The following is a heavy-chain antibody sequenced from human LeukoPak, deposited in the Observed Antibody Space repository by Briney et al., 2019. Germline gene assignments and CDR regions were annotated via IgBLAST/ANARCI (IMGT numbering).Heavy chain of an antibody. D-gene: IGHD2-15*01. Sequence: GGSLRLSCAASEFTFSSYSMNWVRQAPGKGLEWVSYITNSGNSKSYADSVKGRFTISRDNTKNSLYLQMNGLRAEDTAVYYCARDRCSGGSCYYYYYGMDVWGQGTTVTVSS. V-gene: IGHV3-48*01. CDR1: EFTFSSYS. CDR3: ARDRCSGGSCYYYYYGMDV. J-gene: IGHJ6*02. CDR2: ITNSGNSK.